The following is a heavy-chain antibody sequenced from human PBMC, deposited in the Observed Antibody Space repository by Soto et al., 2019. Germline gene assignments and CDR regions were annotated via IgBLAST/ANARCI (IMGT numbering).Heavy chain of an antibody. Sequence: PGGSLRLSCAASGFTFSSYAMSWVRQAPGKGLEWVSAISGSGGSTYYADSVKGRFTISRDNSKNTLYLQMNNLRAEDTAVYYCAKDGAMVRGVIITNWFDPWGQGTLVTVS. CDR2: ISGSGGST. V-gene: IGHV3-23*01. CDR3: AKDGAMVRGVIITNWFDP. J-gene: IGHJ5*02. CDR1: GFTFSSYA. D-gene: IGHD3-10*01.